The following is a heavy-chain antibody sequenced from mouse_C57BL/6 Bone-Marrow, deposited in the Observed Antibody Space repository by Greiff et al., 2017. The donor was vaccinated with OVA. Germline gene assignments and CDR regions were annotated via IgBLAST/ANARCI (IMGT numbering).Heavy chain of an antibody. D-gene: IGHD1-1*01. CDR1: GFTFSSYA. CDR2: ISSGGDYI. CDR3: TSAYYGSSYGAY. Sequence: EVHLVESGEGLVKPGGSLKLSCAASGFTFSSYAMSWVRQTPEKRLEWVAYISSGGDYIYYADTVKGRFTISRDNARNTLYLQMSSLKSEDTAMYYCTSAYYGSSYGAYWGQGTLVTVSA. J-gene: IGHJ3*01. V-gene: IGHV5-9-1*02.